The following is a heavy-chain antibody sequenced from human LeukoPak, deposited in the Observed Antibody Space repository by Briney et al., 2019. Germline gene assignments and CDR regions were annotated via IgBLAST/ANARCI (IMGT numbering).Heavy chain of an antibody. CDR2: IYSGGST. D-gene: IGHD4-17*01. CDR1: GFTFSNYY. CDR3: ARSWATTAARWFDP. J-gene: IGHJ5*02. Sequence: GGSLRLSCAASGFTFSNYYMSWVRQAPGKGLEWVSVIYSGGSTYYADSVKGRFTISRDNSKNTLYLQMNSLRAEDTAVYYCARSWATTAARWFDPWGQGTLVTVSS. V-gene: IGHV3-66*01.